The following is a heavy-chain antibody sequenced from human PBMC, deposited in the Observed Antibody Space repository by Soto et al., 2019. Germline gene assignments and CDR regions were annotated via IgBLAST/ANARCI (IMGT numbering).Heavy chain of an antibody. J-gene: IGHJ6*02. V-gene: IGHV1-18*01. D-gene: IGHD5-12*01. Sequence: GASVKVSCKASGYTFTRSGISWVRQAPGQGLEWMGWISTYNGDTNYAQTFQGRVTMTTDTSTSTVHMEVRSLRSDDTAVYYCAGEGVAPYYYYGMDVWGQGTPVTVSS. CDR2: ISTYNGDT. CDR3: AGEGVAPYYYYGMDV. CDR1: GYTFTRSG.